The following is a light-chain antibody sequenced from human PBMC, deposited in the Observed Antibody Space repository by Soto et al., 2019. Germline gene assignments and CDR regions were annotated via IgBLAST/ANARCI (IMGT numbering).Light chain of an antibody. CDR1: QGIATG. CDR2: DAS. CDR3: QQFNSL. Sequence: IQVTQSPSSLSASIGDTVTISCRASQGIATGLAWYQQKPGAPPKLLIYDASTWERGIPSRCGGRGSGTHFILTINTLQPEDFASYYCQQFNSLFGQGTRLEIK. J-gene: IGKJ5*01. V-gene: IGKV1-13*02.